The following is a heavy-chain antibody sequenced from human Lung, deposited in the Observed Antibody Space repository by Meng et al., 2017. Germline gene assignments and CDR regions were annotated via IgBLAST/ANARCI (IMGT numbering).Heavy chain of an antibody. V-gene: IGHV1-46*01. D-gene: IGHD1-26*01. CDR3: ARGGGSYYRVLYYYYGMDV. Sequence: SVKVSCKASGYTFTSYYMHWVRQAPGQGLEWMGIINPSGGSTSYAQKFQGRVTMTRDTSTSTVYMELSSLRSEDTSVYYCARGGGSYYRVLYYYYGMDVWGQGTTVTVSS. CDR2: INPSGGST. J-gene: IGHJ6*02. CDR1: GYTFTSYY.